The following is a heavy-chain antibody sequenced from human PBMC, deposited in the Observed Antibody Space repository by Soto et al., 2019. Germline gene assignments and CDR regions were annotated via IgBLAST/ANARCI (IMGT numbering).Heavy chain of an antibody. D-gene: IGHD6-13*01. CDR2: IYYSGST. CDR3: ARSLLEGSSWSDSFFFDY. J-gene: IGHJ4*02. CDR1: GGSISSGDYY. Sequence: PSETLSLTCTVSGGSISSGDYYWIWIRQPPGKGLEWIGYIYYSGSTYYNPSLKSRVTISVDTSKNQFSLKLSSVTAADTAVYYCARSLLEGSSWSDSFFFDYWGQGTLVTVSS. V-gene: IGHV4-30-4*01.